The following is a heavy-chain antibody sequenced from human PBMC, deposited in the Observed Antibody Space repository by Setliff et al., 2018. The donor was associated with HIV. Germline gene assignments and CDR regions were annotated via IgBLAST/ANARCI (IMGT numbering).Heavy chain of an antibody. CDR2: ISPYIGHT. J-gene: IGHJ6*02. D-gene: IGHD6-19*01. Sequence: ASVKVSCKASGYIFTSYGISWVRQAPGHGLEWMGWISPYIGHTNYAQNFQDRVTMTIDTSTSRAYMELRSLRSDDTAVYFCARLGSGWSDSYYYAMDVWGQGTTVTVSS. CDR1: GYIFTSYG. CDR3: ARLGSGWSDSYYYAMDV. V-gene: IGHV1-18*04.